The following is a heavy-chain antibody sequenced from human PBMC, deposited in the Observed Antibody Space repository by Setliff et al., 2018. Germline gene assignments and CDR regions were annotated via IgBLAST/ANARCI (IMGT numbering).Heavy chain of an antibody. J-gene: IGHJ6*03. CDR3: ARASRFGTTVYRGSYYMDV. D-gene: IGHD4-4*01. CDR1: GYSFTDYY. Sequence: ASVKVSCKASGYSFTDYYIHWVRQAPGQGLEWVGWINTNTGNPTYAQGFTGRFVFSLDTSVSTAYLQISSLKAEDTAVYYCARASRFGTTVYRGSYYMDVWGKGTTVTVS. CDR2: INTNTGNP. V-gene: IGHV7-4-1*02.